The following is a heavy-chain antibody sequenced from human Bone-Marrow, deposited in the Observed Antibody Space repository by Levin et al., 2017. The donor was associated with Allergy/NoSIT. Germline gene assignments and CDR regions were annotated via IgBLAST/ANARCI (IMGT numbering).Heavy chain of an antibody. J-gene: IGHJ4*02. CDR2: IAFDGSDK. D-gene: IGHD3-16*01. Sequence: PGESLKISCAASGFTFSSLGMHWVRQAAGKGLEWVAIIAFDGSDKYYADSVKGRFTISRDNSKNTVYLQMNSLRTDDTAVYYCARARGNWGKVGYYLDYWGQGTLVTVSS. CDR3: ARARGNWGKVGYYLDY. CDR1: GFTFSSLG. V-gene: IGHV3-30*03.